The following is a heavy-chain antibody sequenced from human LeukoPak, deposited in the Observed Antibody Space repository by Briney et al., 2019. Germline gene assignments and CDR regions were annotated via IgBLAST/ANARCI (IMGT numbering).Heavy chain of an antibody. V-gene: IGHV4-61*02. CDR2: IYTSGST. Sequence: KASETLSLTCTVSGGSISSGSYYWSWIRQPAGKGLEWIGCIYTSGSTNYNPSLKSRVTISVDTSKNQFSLKLSSVTAADTAVYYCARGIGGWFGELFSYYGMDVWGQGTTVTVSS. CDR3: ARGIGGWFGELFSYYGMDV. CDR1: GGSISSGSYY. J-gene: IGHJ6*02. D-gene: IGHD3-10*01.